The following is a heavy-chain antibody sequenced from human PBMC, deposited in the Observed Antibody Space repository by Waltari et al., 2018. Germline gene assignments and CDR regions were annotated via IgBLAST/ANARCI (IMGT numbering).Heavy chain of an antibody. Sequence: QLQLQESGPGLVKPSETLSLTCTVSGGSISSSSYYWGWIRQPPGKGLGWIGSIYYSGSPSYNPSLKSRVTRSVDTSKNQFSLKLSSVTAADTAVYYCARTPRRYYYYMDVWGKGTTVTVSS. J-gene: IGHJ6*03. CDR3: ARTPRRYYYYMDV. CDR2: IYYSGSP. V-gene: IGHV4-39*01. CDR1: GGSISSSSYY.